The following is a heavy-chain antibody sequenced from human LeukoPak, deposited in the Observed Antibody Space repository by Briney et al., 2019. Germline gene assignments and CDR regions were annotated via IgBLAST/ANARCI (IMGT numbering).Heavy chain of an antibody. CDR2: INHSGST. CDR1: GGTFSGYY. J-gene: IGHJ4*02. V-gene: IGHV4-34*01. Sequence: AETLSLTCAVCGGTFSGYYWSWIRQPPGKGLDGIGEINHSGSTNYNASLKSRVTISVDTSKNQFSPKQSNGPAADTAVGYYARVPPTYCTNGVCQTKQHLARNYYFDYWGQGTLVTVSS. CDR3: ARVPPTYCTNGVCQTKQHLARNYYFDY. D-gene: IGHD2-8*01.